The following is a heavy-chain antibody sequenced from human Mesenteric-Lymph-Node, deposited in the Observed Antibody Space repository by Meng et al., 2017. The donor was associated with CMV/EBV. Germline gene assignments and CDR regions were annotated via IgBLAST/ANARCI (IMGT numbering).Heavy chain of an antibody. CDR2: IRPSDSDT. J-gene: IGHJ4*02. Sequence: ASVKVSCKASGYTFTTYYMHWVRRAPGQGLEWMGLIRPSDSDTSHAQKFQGRVTMTRDTSTSTVYMELSSLRSDETAVYYCVRELVGGYFDYWGQGTRVTVSS. CDR1: GYTFTTYY. V-gene: IGHV1-46*01. D-gene: IGHD2-15*01. CDR3: VRELVGGYFDY.